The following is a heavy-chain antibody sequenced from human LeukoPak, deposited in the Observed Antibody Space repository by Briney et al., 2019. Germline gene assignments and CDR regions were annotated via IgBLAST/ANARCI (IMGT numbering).Heavy chain of an antibody. CDR1: GYTFTGYY. CDR3: ARGVDAGVDY. V-gene: IGHV1-2*02. D-gene: IGHD5-24*01. CDR2: INPNSGGT. J-gene: IGHJ4*02. Sequence: ASVKVSCKASGYTFTGYYMHWVRQAPGQGLEWMGWINPNSGGTNYAQKFQGRVTMTRDISTTTAYMELSSLTSEDTAVYFCARGVDAGVDYWGQGTQVTVSS.